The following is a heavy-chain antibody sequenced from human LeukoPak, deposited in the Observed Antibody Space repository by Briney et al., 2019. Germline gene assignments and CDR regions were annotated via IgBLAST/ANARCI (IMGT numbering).Heavy chain of an antibody. CDR1: GFTFSSYG. D-gene: IGHD3-22*01. CDR2: IRYDGSNK. V-gene: IGHV3-30*02. CDR3: AKDPRSKGGYPNYFDY. J-gene: IGHJ4*02. Sequence: GGTLRLSCAASGFTFSSYGMHWVRQAPGKGLEWVAFIRYDGSNKYYADSVKGRFTISRDNSKNTLYLQMNSLRAEDTAVYYCAKDPRSKGGYPNYFDYWGQGTLVTVSS.